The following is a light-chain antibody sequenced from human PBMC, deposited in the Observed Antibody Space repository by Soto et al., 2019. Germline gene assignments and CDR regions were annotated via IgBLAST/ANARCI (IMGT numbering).Light chain of an antibody. CDR3: QQYATYAPST. Sequence: DIQMTQSPSTLSASVGDRVTITCRASQSIGTWLAWYQHRPGEGPKLLIHDASSLESGVPSRFSGSGSATEFSLTISSLESGDSGTYHCQQYATYAPSTFGQGTKVDTK. CDR1: QSIGTW. CDR2: DAS. V-gene: IGKV1-5*01. J-gene: IGKJ1*01.